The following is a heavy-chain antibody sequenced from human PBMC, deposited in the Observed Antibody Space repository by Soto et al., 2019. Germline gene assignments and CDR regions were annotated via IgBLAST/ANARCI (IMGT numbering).Heavy chain of an antibody. D-gene: IGHD3-10*01. Sequence: QVQLQESGPGLVKPSQTLSLTCTVSGGSISSGGYYWSWIRQHPGKGLEWIGYIYYSGSTYYNPSLKSRVTISVDTSKNQCSLKLSSVTAADTAVYYCAREVVRGESPAFDYWGQGTLVTVSS. CDR2: IYYSGST. J-gene: IGHJ4*02. CDR3: AREVVRGESPAFDY. CDR1: GGSISSGGYY. V-gene: IGHV4-31*03.